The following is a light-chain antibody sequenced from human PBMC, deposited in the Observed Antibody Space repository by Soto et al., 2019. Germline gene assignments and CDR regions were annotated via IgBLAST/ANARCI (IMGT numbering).Light chain of an antibody. CDR2: LESSGSY. CDR1: SGHKNYI. V-gene: IGLV4-60*03. CDR3: ETSDSTTPHVV. J-gene: IGLJ2*01. Sequence: QLVLTQSSSASASLGSSVTVTCTLSSGHKNYIIAWRQQQPGRAPRYLMKLESSGSYNRGSGVPDRFSGSSSGADRYLTISNLHSEDESGYYCETSDSTTPHVVFGGGTKLTVL.